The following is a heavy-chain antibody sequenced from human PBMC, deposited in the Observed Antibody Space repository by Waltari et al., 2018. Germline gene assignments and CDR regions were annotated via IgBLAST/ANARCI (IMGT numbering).Heavy chain of an antibody. D-gene: IGHD2-21*01. Sequence: QVQLQESGPGLVKPSENLFLPCTVSGSSISSGSYWGWIRQPPGKGLEWIGSIYHSGSTYYNPSLKSRVTISVDTSKNQFSLKLSSVTAADMAVYYCARGHSGPYYFDYWGQGTLVTVSS. J-gene: IGHJ4*02. V-gene: IGHV4-38-2*02. CDR3: ARGHSGPYYFDY. CDR1: GSSISSGSY. CDR2: IYHSGST.